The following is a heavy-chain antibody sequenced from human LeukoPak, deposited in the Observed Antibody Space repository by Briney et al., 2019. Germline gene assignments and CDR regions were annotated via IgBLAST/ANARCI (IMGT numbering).Heavy chain of an antibody. Sequence: GGSLRLSCAASGFTFSIYSMNWVRQAPGKGLEWVSDISDSSSTIYYTDSVKGRFTISRDNAKSSLYLQMTSLSAEDTAVSYCAKDRVRNFDYWGQGTLVTVSS. CDR2: ISDSSSTI. V-gene: IGHV3-48*01. CDR1: GFTFSIYS. CDR3: AKDRVRNFDY. J-gene: IGHJ4*02. D-gene: IGHD1-1*01.